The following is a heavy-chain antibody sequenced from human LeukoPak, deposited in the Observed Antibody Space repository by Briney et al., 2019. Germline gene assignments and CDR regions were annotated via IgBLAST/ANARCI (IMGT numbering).Heavy chain of an antibody. D-gene: IGHD4-17*01. Sequence: ASVKVSCKASGYTFTSYYMHWVRPAPGQGPEWMGIINTSGGSTSYAQKFQGRVTMTRDTSTSTVYMELSSLRSEDTAVYYCARVGMTTPSGNWFDPWGQGTLVTVSS. CDR1: GYTFTSYY. J-gene: IGHJ5*02. CDR2: INTSGGST. V-gene: IGHV1-46*01. CDR3: ARVGMTTPSGNWFDP.